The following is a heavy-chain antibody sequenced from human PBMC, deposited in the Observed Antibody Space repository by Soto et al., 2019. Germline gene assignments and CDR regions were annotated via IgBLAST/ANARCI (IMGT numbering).Heavy chain of an antibody. CDR3: ARGIPSVDY. J-gene: IGHJ4*02. D-gene: IGHD2-21*01. CDR2: IYYSGST. V-gene: IGHV4-59*01. Sequence: SETLSLTCTVSGGSISSYYWSWIRQPPGKGLEWIGYIYYSGSTNYNPSLKSRVTISVDTSKNQFSLKLSSVTAADTAVYYCARGIPSVDYWGQGTLVTVSS. CDR1: GGSISSYY.